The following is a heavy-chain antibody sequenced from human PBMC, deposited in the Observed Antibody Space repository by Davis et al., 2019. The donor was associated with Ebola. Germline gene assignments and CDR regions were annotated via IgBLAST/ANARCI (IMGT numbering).Heavy chain of an antibody. J-gene: IGHJ4*02. CDR2: IFYNGRT. CDR3: VRFGRGAY. Sequence: PSETLSLTCTVSGASISNYYWNWIRQPPGKGLEWIGYIFYNGRTNYNPSLTSRVPISLDKSRNQFSLKLNSVTAADTAVYYCVRFGRGAYWGQGTLVTVSS. V-gene: IGHV4-59*01. CDR1: GASISNYY. D-gene: IGHD3-16*01.